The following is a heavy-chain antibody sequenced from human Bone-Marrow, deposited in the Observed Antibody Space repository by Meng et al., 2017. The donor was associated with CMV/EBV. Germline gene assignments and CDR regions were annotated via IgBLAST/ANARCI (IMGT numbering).Heavy chain of an antibody. CDR2: ISSSSSYI. V-gene: IGHV3-21*01. CDR1: GFTFSSYS. D-gene: IGHD3-16*01. Sequence: GESLKISCAASGFTFSSYSMNWVRQAPGKGLEWVSSISSSSSYIYYADSVKGRFTISRDNAKNSLYLQMNSLRAEDTAVYYCARDERLRLGELGPWGQGTLVTVSS. J-gene: IGHJ5*02. CDR3: ARDERLRLGELGP.